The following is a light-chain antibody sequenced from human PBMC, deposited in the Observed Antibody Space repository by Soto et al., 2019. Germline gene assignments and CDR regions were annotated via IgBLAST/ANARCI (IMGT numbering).Light chain of an antibody. CDR3: QQGTDWPPGT. V-gene: IGKV3-15*01. CDR2: AAS. CDR1: QTVSTN. J-gene: IGKJ1*01. Sequence: ERGMTQSPGTLSVAPGERATVSWWASQTVSTNLVWYQQKAGQAPRLLIYAASSRATGVPARFSGSGSGTDFTLTISSLEPEDFALYYCQQGTDWPPGTFGQGTKMDIK.